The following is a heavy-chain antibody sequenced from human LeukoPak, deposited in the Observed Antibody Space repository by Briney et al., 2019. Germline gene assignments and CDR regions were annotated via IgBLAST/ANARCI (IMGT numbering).Heavy chain of an antibody. CDR1: GFTFSSYG. D-gene: IGHD1-1*01. CDR2: IRYDGSNK. V-gene: IGHV3-30*02. CDR3: AKARTGMIGSAFDI. Sequence: GGSLRLSCVASGFTFSSYGMHRVRQAPGKGLEWVAFIRYDGSNKYDADSVRGRFTISRDNSRNMLYLQMNSLRAEDTALYYCAKARTGMIGSAFDIWGQGTMVTVSS. J-gene: IGHJ3*02.